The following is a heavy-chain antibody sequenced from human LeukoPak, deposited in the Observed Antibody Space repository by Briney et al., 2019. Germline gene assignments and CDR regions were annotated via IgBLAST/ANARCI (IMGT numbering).Heavy chain of an antibody. Sequence: GGSLRLSCVASGFTLSSYAMSWVRQSPGKGLEWVSAISGNGGTIYYADSVKGRFTISRDNSKNTLYLQMNSLRAEDTAVYYCAKDLKGYYGSGSYPHWGQGTLVTVSS. CDR3: AKDLKGYYGSGSYPH. D-gene: IGHD3-10*01. CDR1: GFTLSSYA. V-gene: IGHV3-23*01. CDR2: ISGNGGTI. J-gene: IGHJ4*02.